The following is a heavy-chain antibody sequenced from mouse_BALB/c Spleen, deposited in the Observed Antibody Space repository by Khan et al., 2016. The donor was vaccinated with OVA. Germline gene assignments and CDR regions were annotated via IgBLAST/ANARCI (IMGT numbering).Heavy chain of an antibody. Sequence: EVQLVESGPGLVKPSQSLSLTCTVTAYSITSGYGWNWIRQFPGNKLEWMGYISYSGSTNYNPSLKSRTSITRDTSKNQFFLQLNSVTTEDTATYYCARTAKIKYWGQSATLTVSS. V-gene: IGHV3-2*02. J-gene: IGHJ2*01. CDR3: ARTAKIKY. CDR2: ISYSGST. CDR1: AYSITSGYG. D-gene: IGHD1-2*01.